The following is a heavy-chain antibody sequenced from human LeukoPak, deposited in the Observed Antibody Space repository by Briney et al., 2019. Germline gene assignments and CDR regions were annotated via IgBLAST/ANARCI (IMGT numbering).Heavy chain of an antibody. CDR3: AKVKSSGWYYFDY. Sequence: QPGGSLRLSCAASGFTFSSYAMSWVRQAPGKGLEWVSAISGSGGSTYHADSVKGRFTISRDNSKNTLYLQMNSLRAEDTAVYYCAKVKSSGWYYFDYWGQGTLVTVSS. V-gene: IGHV3-23*01. J-gene: IGHJ4*02. CDR2: ISGSGGST. D-gene: IGHD6-19*01. CDR1: GFTFSSYA.